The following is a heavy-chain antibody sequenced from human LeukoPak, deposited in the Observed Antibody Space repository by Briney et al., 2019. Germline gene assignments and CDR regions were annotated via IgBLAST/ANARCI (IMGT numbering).Heavy chain of an antibody. CDR2: IIPIFGTA. CDR1: GGTFSSYA. Sequence: SVKVSCKASGGTFSSYAISWVRQAPGQGLEWMGRIIPIFGTANYAQKFQGRVTITTDESTSTAYMELSSLRSEDTAVYYCASGVFGRDYFDYWGQGTLVTVSS. D-gene: IGHD3/OR15-3a*01. CDR3: ASGVFGRDYFDY. J-gene: IGHJ4*02. V-gene: IGHV1-69*05.